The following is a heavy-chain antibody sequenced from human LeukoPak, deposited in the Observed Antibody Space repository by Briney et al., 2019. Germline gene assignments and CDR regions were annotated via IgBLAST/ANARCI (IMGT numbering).Heavy chain of an antibody. CDR3: AKGAYDYIEIAYFDS. CDR2: LIGSSGST. Sequence: GSLRLSCAASGFPSTNYAMNWVRQAPGKGLEWVSVLIGSSGSTNYADSVKGRFTISRDISKNTLFLQMNSLRAEDTAIYYCAKGAYDYIEIAYFDSWGQGTLVTVSS. V-gene: IGHV3-23*01. J-gene: IGHJ4*02. CDR1: GFPSTNYA. D-gene: IGHD5-12*01.